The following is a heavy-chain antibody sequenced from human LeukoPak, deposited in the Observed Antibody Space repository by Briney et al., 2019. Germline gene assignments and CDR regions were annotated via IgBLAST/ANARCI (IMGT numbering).Heavy chain of an antibody. Sequence: PGESLRLSCTASGFTFSNFWMNWARQAPGKGLEWVASINHNGNVNYYVDSVKGRFTISRDNAKNSLYLQMSNLRAEDTAVYFCARGAGLDAWGQGATVTVSS. J-gene: IGHJ6*01. CDR3: ARGAGLDA. CDR1: GFTFSNFW. D-gene: IGHD3-16*01. CDR2: INHNGNVN. V-gene: IGHV3-7*03.